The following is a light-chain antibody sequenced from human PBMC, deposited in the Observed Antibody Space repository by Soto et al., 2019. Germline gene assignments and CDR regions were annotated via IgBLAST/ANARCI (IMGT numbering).Light chain of an antibody. CDR2: RND. J-gene: IGLJ3*02. V-gene: IGLV1-47*01. CDR3: AAWDDSLRGWL. Sequence: QSVLTQPPSASGAPGQRVTLSCSGSSSNIGSDYVYWYQQLPGTAPKLLMYRNDQRPSGVPDRFSGSKSGTSASLAISGLRSEDEADYYCAAWDDSLRGWLFGGGTKLTVL. CDR1: SSNIGSDY.